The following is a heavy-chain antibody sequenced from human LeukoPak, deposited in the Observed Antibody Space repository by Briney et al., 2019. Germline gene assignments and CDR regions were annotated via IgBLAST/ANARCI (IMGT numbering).Heavy chain of an antibody. CDR2: ISGNGGST. Sequence: GGSLGLSCSASGFNFSSYAMHWVRQAPGKGLEYVSAISGNGGSTYYADSVKGRFTISRDNSKNTLYLQMSSLRAEDTAVYYCVKDHEPAAAGTYYYYGMDVWGKGTTVTVSS. CDR3: VKDHEPAAAGTYYYYGMDV. V-gene: IGHV3-64D*06. D-gene: IGHD6-13*01. CDR1: GFNFSSYA. J-gene: IGHJ6*04.